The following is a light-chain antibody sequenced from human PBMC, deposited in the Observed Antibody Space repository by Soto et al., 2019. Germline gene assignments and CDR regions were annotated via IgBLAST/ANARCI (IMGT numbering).Light chain of an antibody. CDR1: SSVTNF. Sequence: MVWTQSTATLSFSPGERSTLSCRSSSSVTNFLARYQQKPGQAPRLLIYGAFNRATGIPARFSGSGSGTEFTLTISSLQSEDFAVYYCQKYNTWLPINFRQGTRVEIK. J-gene: IGKJ5*01. V-gene: IGKV3D-15*01. CDR3: QKYNTWLPIN. CDR2: GAF.